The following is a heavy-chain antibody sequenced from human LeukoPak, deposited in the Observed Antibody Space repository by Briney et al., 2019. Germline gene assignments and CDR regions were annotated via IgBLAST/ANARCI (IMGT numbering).Heavy chain of an antibody. CDR2: INWNGAST. CDR3: AGGDRNGWYFDY. Sequence: GGSLRLSCEASGFRFDDHVMSWVRQAPGKGLEWVSGINWNGASTGYGDSVKGRFTISRDNAKNSLYLQMNSLRAEDTALYYCAGGDRNGWYFDYWGQGVLVTVSS. CDR1: GFRFDDHV. V-gene: IGHV3-20*04. J-gene: IGHJ4*02. D-gene: IGHD6-19*01.